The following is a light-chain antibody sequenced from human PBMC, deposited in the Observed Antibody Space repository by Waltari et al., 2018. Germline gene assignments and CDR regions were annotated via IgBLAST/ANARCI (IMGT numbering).Light chain of an antibody. V-gene: IGKV4-1*01. CDR1: QTFLYSSNNKNY. Sequence: DIVMTQSPDSLAVSLGERATINCKSSQTFLYSSNNKNYLAWFQQKPGQPPKLLIYWASTRESGVPDRFNGSGSGTDFTLTINSLQAEDVAVYYCQQYYGSPLTFGGGTKVEIK. CDR2: WAS. J-gene: IGKJ4*01. CDR3: QQYYGSPLT.